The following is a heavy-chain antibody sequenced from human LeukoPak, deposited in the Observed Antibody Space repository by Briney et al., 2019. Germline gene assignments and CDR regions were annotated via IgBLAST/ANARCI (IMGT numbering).Heavy chain of an antibody. CDR3: ARHVEMATIYFDY. Sequence: GESLKISCKGSGYSFTSYWIGWVRQLPGKGLEWMGIIYPGDSDTRYSPSFQGQVTISADKSISTAYLQWSSLKASDTAMYYCARHVEMATIYFDYWGQGTLVTVSS. CDR1: GYSFTSYW. CDR2: IYPGDSDT. V-gene: IGHV5-51*01. J-gene: IGHJ4*02. D-gene: IGHD5-24*01.